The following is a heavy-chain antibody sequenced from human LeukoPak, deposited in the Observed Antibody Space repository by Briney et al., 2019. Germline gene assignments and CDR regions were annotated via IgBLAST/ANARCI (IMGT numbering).Heavy chain of an antibody. J-gene: IGHJ4*02. CDR3: AHGSMYQLDY. D-gene: IGHD2-2*01. V-gene: IGHV3-23*01. CDR2: LSGSGGST. Sequence: GGTLRLSFAASDFSFSSYAMSWVRPAPGKGLEWVSALSGSGGSTYYADSVKGRFTISRDNSKNTVYMQMNSLRAEDTAVYYCAHGSMYQLDYWGQGTLVTVSS. CDR1: DFSFSSYA.